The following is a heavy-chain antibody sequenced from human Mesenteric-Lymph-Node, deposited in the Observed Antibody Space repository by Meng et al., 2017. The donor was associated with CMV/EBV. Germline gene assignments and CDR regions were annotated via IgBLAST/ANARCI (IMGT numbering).Heavy chain of an antibody. D-gene: IGHD6-6*01. V-gene: IGHV4-38-2*02. CDR3: AREVATYSSSSASILLDY. Sequence: SETLSLTCTVSGYSISSGYYWGWIRQPPGKGLEWIGSIYHSGSTYNNPSLKSRVTISVDTSKNQFSLKLNSVTAADTAEYYCAREVATYSSSSASILLDYWGQGTLVTVSS. CDR1: GYSISSGYY. J-gene: IGHJ4*02. CDR2: IYHSGST.